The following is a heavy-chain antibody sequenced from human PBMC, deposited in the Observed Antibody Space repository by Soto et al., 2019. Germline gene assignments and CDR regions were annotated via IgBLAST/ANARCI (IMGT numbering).Heavy chain of an antibody. CDR2: IYYSGST. J-gene: IGHJ4*02. CDR3: ARVLKILITMVRGAYFDY. V-gene: IGHV4-31*03. D-gene: IGHD3-10*01. CDR1: GGSISSGGYY. Sequence: PSETLSLTCTVSGGSISSGGYYWSWIRQHPGKGLEWIGYIYYSGSTYYNPSLKSRVTISVDTSKNQFSLKLSSVTAADTAVYYCARVLKILITMVRGAYFDYWGQGTLVTVSS.